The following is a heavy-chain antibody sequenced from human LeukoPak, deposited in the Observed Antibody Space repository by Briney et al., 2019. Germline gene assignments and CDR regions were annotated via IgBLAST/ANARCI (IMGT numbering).Heavy chain of an antibody. CDR3: ARDIGITGTTSDFDY. CDR2: IREERGQE. Sequence: GGSLRLSCVASGLTVSNHWMSWVRQAPGKGLEWVANIREERGQEYYVDSVKGRFTISKNSAKNSLYLQMNSLRAEDTAVYYCARDIGITGTTSDFDYWGQGTLVTVSS. CDR1: GLTVSNHW. V-gene: IGHV3-7*01. J-gene: IGHJ4*02. D-gene: IGHD1-7*01.